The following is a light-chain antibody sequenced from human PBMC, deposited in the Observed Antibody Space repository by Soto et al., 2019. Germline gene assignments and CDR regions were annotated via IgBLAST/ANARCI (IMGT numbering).Light chain of an antibody. CDR2: SNN. J-gene: IGLJ2*01. CDR1: SSNIGSNT. CDR3: AAWDDSLSGPCVV. V-gene: IGLV1-44*01. Sequence: QSVLTQPPSASGTPGQRVTISCSGSSSNIGSNTVNWYQQLPGTAPKLLIYSNNQRPSGVPDRFSGSKSGTSASLAISGLQSEDEADYYCAAWDDSLSGPCVVFGGGTKLTVL.